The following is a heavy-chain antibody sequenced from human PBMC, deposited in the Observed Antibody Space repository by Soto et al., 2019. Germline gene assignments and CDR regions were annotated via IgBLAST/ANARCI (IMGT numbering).Heavy chain of an antibody. CDR1: GYTFITYG. Sequence: QVQLLQSGAEVKKPGASVKVSCKASGYTFITYGVSWVRQAPGQGLDWLGWISTYNGNTRYAERLQGRVTMTTDTTTNTAYMELRNLRSVDTAVYYCARGPTDYYDNSANYFLDYWGQGPLVTVSS. V-gene: IGHV1-18*01. CDR2: ISTYNGNT. D-gene: IGHD3-22*01. J-gene: IGHJ4*02. CDR3: ARGPTDYYDNSANYFLDY.